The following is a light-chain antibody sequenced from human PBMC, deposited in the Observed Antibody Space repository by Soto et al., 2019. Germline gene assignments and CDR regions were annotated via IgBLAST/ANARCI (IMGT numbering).Light chain of an antibody. J-gene: IGKJ4*01. CDR3: QQYNDLST. Sequence: DVKMTQSPSTLSVSVGDTVTITFRASQTIGTWLAWYQQTPETARKLLIYTASTLESGVPSRFSGSGSGTEFTLTISMLQADDFATYYCQQYNDLSTFGGGTKVDIK. V-gene: IGKV1-5*03. CDR1: QTIGTW. CDR2: TAS.